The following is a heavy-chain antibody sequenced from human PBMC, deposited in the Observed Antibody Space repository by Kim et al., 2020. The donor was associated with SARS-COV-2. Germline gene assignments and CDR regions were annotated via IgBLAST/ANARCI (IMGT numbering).Heavy chain of an antibody. Sequence: SETLSLTCTVSGGSISSSGYYWGWIRQPPGKGLEWIASIYYSGSIYYNPSLKSRVTISIDKSKNQFSLKLSSVTAADTAVYYCARHLTGTTMLWYFDLWGRSTLVTVSP. V-gene: IGHV4-39*01. CDR3: ARHLTGTTMLWYFDL. D-gene: IGHD1-7*01. CDR1: GGSISSSGYY. CDR2: IYYSGSI. J-gene: IGHJ2*01.